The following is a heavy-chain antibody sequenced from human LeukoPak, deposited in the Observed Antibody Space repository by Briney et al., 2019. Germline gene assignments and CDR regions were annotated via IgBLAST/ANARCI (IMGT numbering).Heavy chain of an antibody. J-gene: IGHJ4*02. CDR3: AKSSYRGAIAAAGVDY. CDR1: GYSFTSYW. D-gene: IGHD6-13*01. V-gene: IGHV5-51*01. Sequence: GESLKISCKGFGYSFTSYWIGWVRQMPGQGLEWMGIIFPGDSDTRYSPSFQGQVTISADKSISTAYLQWRSLKASDTAIYYCAKSSYRGAIAAAGVDYWGQGTLVTVSS. CDR2: IFPGDSDT.